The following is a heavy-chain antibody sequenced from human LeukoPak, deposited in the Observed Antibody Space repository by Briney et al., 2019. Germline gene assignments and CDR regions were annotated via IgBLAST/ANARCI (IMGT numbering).Heavy chain of an antibody. D-gene: IGHD3-22*01. CDR1: GFTFSGYS. J-gene: IGHJ4*02. CDR2: ISSSSSYI. Sequence: GGSLRLSCAASGFTFSGYSMNWVRQAPGKGLEWVSSISSSSSYIYYADSVKGRFTISRDNAKNSLYLQMNSLRAEDTAVYYCARVLGGYYYDSSGYYAGMDYWGQGTLVTVSS. CDR3: ARVLGGYYYDSSGYYAGMDY. V-gene: IGHV3-21*01.